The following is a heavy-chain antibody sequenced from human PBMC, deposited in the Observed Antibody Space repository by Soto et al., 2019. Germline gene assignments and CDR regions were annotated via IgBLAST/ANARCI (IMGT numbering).Heavy chain of an antibody. Sequence: SETLSLTCAVYGGSFSGYCWSWIRQPPGKGLEWIGEINHSGSTNYNPSLKSRVTISVDTSKNQFSLKLSSVTAADTAVYYCARGRGGYYYYYYGMDVWGQGTTVTVSS. CDR2: INHSGST. V-gene: IGHV4-34*01. CDR1: GGSFSGYC. J-gene: IGHJ6*02. D-gene: IGHD2-15*01. CDR3: ARGRGGYYYYYYGMDV.